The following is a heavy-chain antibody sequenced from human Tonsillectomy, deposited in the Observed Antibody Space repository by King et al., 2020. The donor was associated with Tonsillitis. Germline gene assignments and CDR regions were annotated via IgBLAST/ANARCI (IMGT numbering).Heavy chain of an antibody. Sequence: VQLVESGGGVVQPGRSLRLSCAASGFTFSSYGMHWVRQAPGKGLEWVAVIWYDGSNKYYADSVKGRFTISRDNSKNTLYLQVNSLRAEDTAVYYCARQAGDYGDYEFYFDYWGLGTLVTVSS. CDR3: ARQAGDYGDYEFYFDY. CDR2: IWYDGSNK. V-gene: IGHV3-33*01. CDR1: GFTFSSYG. J-gene: IGHJ4*02. D-gene: IGHD4-17*01.